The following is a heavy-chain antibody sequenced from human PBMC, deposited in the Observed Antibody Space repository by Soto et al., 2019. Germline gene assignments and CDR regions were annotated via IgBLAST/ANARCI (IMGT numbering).Heavy chain of an antibody. CDR1: VFTFIDYA. J-gene: IGHJ6*02. D-gene: IGHD3-10*01. V-gene: IGHV3-23*01. CDR3: AAPRDEYGSGVSWFTYGMDI. Sequence: GWSLRLSCLSSVFTFIDYAVTWVRHVPGRGLEWVASLDGAGGSTYYADSVRGRFTISRDNSQNTLFLQMKRLTVDDTAIYYCAAPRDEYGSGVSWFTYGMDIWGQGTTVTVSS. CDR2: LDGAGGST.